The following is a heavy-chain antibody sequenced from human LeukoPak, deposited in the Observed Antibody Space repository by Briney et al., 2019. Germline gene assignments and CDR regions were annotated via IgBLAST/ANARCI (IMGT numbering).Heavy chain of an antibody. CDR3: ARGLPLAYSYGWYYYGMDV. Sequence: SETLSLTCTVSGGSISSYYWSWTRQPPGKGLEWIGYIYYSGSTNYNPSLKSRVTISVDTSKNQFSLKLSSVTAADTAVYYCARGLPLAYSYGWYYYGMDVWGQGTTVTVSS. D-gene: IGHD5-18*01. CDR1: GGSISSYY. V-gene: IGHV4-59*01. CDR2: IYYSGST. J-gene: IGHJ6*02.